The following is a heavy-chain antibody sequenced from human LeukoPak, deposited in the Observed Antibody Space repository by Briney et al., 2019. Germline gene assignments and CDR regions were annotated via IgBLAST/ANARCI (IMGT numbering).Heavy chain of an antibody. J-gene: IGHJ3*02. V-gene: IGHV4-39*01. Sequence: SETLSLTCTVSGDSISSSSHCWDWIRQPPGKGLEWIGNIYNSANTHYNPSLKTRITMSVDTSKNQFSLKLNSVTAADTGIYYCARHSRSGYIGYENAFDIWGQGTMVTVSS. CDR1: GDSISSSSHC. CDR3: ARHSRSGYIGYENAFDI. CDR2: IYNSANT. D-gene: IGHD5-12*01.